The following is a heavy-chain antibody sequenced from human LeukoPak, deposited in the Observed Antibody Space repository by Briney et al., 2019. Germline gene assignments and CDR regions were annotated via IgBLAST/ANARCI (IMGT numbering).Heavy chain of an antibody. Sequence: SETLSLTCTVSGGSISSYYWSWIRQPPGKGLEWIGYTYYSGSTNYNPSLKSRVTISVDTSKNQFSLKLSSVTAADTAVYYCARGYSSGWDIDYWGQGTLVTVSS. V-gene: IGHV4-59*01. D-gene: IGHD6-19*01. J-gene: IGHJ4*02. CDR1: GGSISSYY. CDR2: TYYSGST. CDR3: ARGYSSGWDIDY.